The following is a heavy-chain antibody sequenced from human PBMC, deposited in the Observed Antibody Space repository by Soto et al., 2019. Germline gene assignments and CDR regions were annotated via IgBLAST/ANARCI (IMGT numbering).Heavy chain of an antibody. CDR2: IFHTGIT. CDR3: ARDRYFYDSRGYYRTLDS. CDR1: GGSFSNDY. D-gene: IGHD3-22*01. Sequence: QVQLQESGPGLVKPSETLSLSCFISGGSFSNDYWTCIRQSPGTGLEWIGYIFHTGITDYNPSVKSRVTISIGQSRNLFSLTLTSVTAADTAVYYCARDRYFYDSRGYYRTLDSWGQGTLVTVSS. J-gene: IGHJ5*01. V-gene: IGHV4-59*01.